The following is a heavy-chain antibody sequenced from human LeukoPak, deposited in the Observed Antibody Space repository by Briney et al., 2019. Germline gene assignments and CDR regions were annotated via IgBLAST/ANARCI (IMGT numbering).Heavy chain of an antibody. CDR2: ISYDGSNK. J-gene: IGHJ4*02. CDR3: ARVKGSSTFDY. V-gene: IGHV3-30*19. CDR1: GYTFSSHG. D-gene: IGHD2-2*01. Sequence: PGGSLRLSCGASGYTFSSHGLHWVRQAPGKGLEWVAVISYDGSNKYYADSVKGRFTLSRDNSKNTLYLQMNSLRAEDTAVYYCARVKGSSTFDYWGQGTLVTVSS.